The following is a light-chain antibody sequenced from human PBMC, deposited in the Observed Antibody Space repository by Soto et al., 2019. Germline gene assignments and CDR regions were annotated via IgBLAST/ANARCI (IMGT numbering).Light chain of an antibody. Sequence: DIEMTKTPSFVSASLGARVTITCRASQGISSWLAWYQQKPGKAPKLLIYAATILQSGVPSRFSGSESGTDFSLTISSLQPEDFATYFCQQSSDFPLTVGGGTKVDIK. CDR1: QGISSW. V-gene: IGKV1D-12*01. CDR3: QQSSDFPLT. CDR2: AAT. J-gene: IGKJ4*01.